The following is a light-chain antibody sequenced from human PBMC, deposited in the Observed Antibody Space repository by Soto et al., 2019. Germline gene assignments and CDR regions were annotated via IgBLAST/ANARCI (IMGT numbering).Light chain of an antibody. J-gene: IGKJ1*01. V-gene: IGKV3-20*01. CDR2: GVS. CDR1: QGILNNY. CDR3: QQFGISPWK. Sequence: DIVLTQSPGTLSLSPGERATLSCRASQGILNNYLAWFQQRPGQAPRLLIYGVSNRAAGIPDRFSGRGTVTDFALTISRLEPEDYGVYYCQQFGISPWKFGQGTRV.